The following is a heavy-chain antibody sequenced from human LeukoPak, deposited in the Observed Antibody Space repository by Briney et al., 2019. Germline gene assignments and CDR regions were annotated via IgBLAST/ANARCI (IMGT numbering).Heavy chain of an antibody. J-gene: IGHJ5*02. V-gene: IGHV4-34*01. CDR1: GGSFSGYY. D-gene: IGHD6-19*01. CDR3: ARASRDAMAVAGTGNWFDP. Sequence: SETLSLTCAVYGGSFSGYYWSWIRQPPGKGLEWIGEINHSGSTNYNPSLKSRVTISVDTSKNQFSLKLSSVTAADTAVYYCARASRDAMAVAGTGNWFDPWGQGTLVTVSS. CDR2: INHSGST.